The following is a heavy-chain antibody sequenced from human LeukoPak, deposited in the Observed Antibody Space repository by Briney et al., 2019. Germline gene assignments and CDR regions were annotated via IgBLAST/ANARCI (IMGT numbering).Heavy chain of an antibody. J-gene: IGHJ4*02. CDR1: GFTFSYYG. CDR3: AKDAKALTVYYFDY. V-gene: IGHV3-23*01. CDR2: ISGSGDRT. Sequence: GGSLRLSCAASGFTFSYYGMNWVRQAPGKGLEWVSGISGSGDRTYYEDSVKGRFTISRDNSKNTLYLQMNSLRAEDTAVYYCAKDAKALTVYYFDYWGQGTLVTVSS.